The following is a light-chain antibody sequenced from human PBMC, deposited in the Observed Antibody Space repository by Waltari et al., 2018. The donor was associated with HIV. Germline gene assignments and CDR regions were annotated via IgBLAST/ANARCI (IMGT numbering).Light chain of an antibody. CDR2: RND. CDR3: EVWDDNLRGPV. J-gene: IGLJ2*01. CDR1: DSNTGSNS. V-gene: IGLV1-47*01. Sequence: QAILTQPPSASGTPGQRVTISCSGSDSNTGSNSVHWYHHLPPTAPKLLMYRNDQRPSGVPDRFSGSKSGTSATLAISGLRSEDAGDYYCEVWDDNLRGPVFGGGTTLTVL.